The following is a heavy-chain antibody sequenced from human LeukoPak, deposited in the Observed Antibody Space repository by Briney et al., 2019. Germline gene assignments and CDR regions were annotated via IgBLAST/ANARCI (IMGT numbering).Heavy chain of an antibody. CDR2: IYYSGST. V-gene: IGHV4-59*01. Sequence: SETLSPTCTVSGGSISSYYWSWIRQPPGKGLEWIGYIYYSGSTNYNPSLKSRATISVDTSKNQFSLKLSSVTAADTAVYYCARGGFGDFVYWGQGTLVTVSS. J-gene: IGHJ4*02. D-gene: IGHD2-15*01. CDR1: GGSISSYY. CDR3: ARGGFGDFVY.